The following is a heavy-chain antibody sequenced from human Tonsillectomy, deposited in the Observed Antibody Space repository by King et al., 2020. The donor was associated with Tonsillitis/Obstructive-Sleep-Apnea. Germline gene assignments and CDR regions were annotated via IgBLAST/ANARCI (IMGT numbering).Heavy chain of an antibody. CDR3: GKEAPAVAGTVYVED. CDR1: GFTFSSYA. Sequence: VQLVESGGGVVQPGGSLRLSCAASGFTFSSYAMSWVRQAPGKGLEWVSAISGNGGNTYYADSVKGRFTISRDNSKNTLYLQVNSLRAEETAVYLCGKEAPAVAGTVYVEDWGQGTLVTVSS. J-gene: IGHJ4*02. D-gene: IGHD6-19*01. V-gene: IGHV3-23*04. CDR2: ISGNGGNT.